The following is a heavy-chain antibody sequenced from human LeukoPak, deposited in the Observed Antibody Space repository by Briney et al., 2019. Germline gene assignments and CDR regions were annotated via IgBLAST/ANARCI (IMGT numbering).Heavy chain of an antibody. CDR3: ARDGAYCGGDCYPANWFDP. Sequence: SGTLSLTCAVSGGSISSSNWWSWVRQPPGKGLEWIGEIYHSGSTNYNPSLKSRVTISVDTSKNQFSLKLSSVTAADTAVYYCARDGAYCGGDCYPANWFDPWGQGTLVTVSS. D-gene: IGHD2-21*02. CDR2: IYHSGST. J-gene: IGHJ5*02. CDR1: GGSISSSNW. V-gene: IGHV4-4*02.